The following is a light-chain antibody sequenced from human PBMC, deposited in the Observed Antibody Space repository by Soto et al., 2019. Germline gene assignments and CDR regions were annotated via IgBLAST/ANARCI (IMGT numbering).Light chain of an antibody. CDR3: QQSYSRQELT. J-gene: IGKJ4*01. CDR1: QSISSY. Sequence: DIQMTQSPSSLSASVGDRVTITCRASQSISSYLNWYQQKPGKAPKLLIYAASSLQSGVPSRFSGSGSGTDFTLTISSLQPEDFATYYCQQSYSRQELTFGGGTKVEIK. CDR2: AAS. V-gene: IGKV1-39*01.